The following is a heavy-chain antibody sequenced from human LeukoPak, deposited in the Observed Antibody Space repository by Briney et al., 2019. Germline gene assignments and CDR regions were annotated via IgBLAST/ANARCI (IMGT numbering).Heavy chain of an antibody. CDR2: ISYDGSNK. J-gene: IGHJ4*02. Sequence: PRRSLSLSCAASGFTFSSYAMHWVRQAPGKGLEWVAVISYDGSNKYYADSVKGRFTISRDNSKNTLYLQMNSLRAEDTAVYYCARALRGSYYRPPWDYWGQGTLVTVSS. CDR1: GFTFSSYA. V-gene: IGHV3-30-3*01. CDR3: ARALRGSYYRPPWDY. D-gene: IGHD1-26*01.